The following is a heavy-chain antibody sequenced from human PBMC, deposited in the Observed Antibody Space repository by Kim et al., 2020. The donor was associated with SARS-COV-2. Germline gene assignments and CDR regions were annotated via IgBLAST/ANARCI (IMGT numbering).Heavy chain of an antibody. Sequence: SETLSLTCTVSGYSISSGYYWCWSRQPPGEGLGWIVSIYHGGSTYYNPSLKRRVTISVDTSKNKFYLQLSSVTAADTAVYYCASTRGVPPDYYFDYWGQGTLVTVSS. D-gene: IGHD1-26*01. CDR3: ASTRGVPPDYYFDY. J-gene: IGHJ4*02. CDR1: GYSISSGYY. CDR2: IYHGGST. V-gene: IGHV4-38-2*02.